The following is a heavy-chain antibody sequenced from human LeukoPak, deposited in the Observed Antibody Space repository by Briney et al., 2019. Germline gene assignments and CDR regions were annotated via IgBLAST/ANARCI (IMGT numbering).Heavy chain of an antibody. V-gene: IGHV3-23*01. D-gene: IGHD1-26*01. J-gene: IGHJ4*02. Sequence: GGSLRLSCAASGFTFSNYAMNWVRQAPGKGLEWVSAISGSGGSTYYADSVKGRSTISRDNSKNTLFLQMNSLRAEDTAVYYCAKAPDEWGLPNYFDYWGQGTLVTVSS. CDR1: GFTFSNYA. CDR2: ISGSGGST. CDR3: AKAPDEWGLPNYFDY.